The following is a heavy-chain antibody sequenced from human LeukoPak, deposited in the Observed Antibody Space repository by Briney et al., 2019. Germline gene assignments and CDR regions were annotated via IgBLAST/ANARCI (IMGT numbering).Heavy chain of an antibody. CDR1: GGTFSSYA. CDR2: IIPILGIA. V-gene: IGHV1-69*04. J-gene: IGHJ4*02. D-gene: IGHD3/OR15-3a*01. CDR3: ARTRGLDENKGDFDY. Sequence: ASVKVSCKASGGTFSSYAISWVRQAPGQGLEWMGRIIPILGIANYAQKFQGRVTITADKSTSTAYMELSSLRSEDTAVYYCARTRGLDENKGDFDYWGQGTLVTVSS.